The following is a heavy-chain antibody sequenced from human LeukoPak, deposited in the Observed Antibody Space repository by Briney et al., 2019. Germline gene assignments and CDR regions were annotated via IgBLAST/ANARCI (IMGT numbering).Heavy chain of an antibody. CDR2: ISYDGSNK. CDR1: GFTFSSYA. J-gene: IGHJ4*02. D-gene: IGHD6-19*01. CDR3: ARDPDSSGWYLEKYYFDY. Sequence: GGSLRLSCAASGFTFSSYAMHWVRQAPGKGLEWVAIISYDGSNKYYADSVKGRFTISRDNSKNTLYLQMNSLRAEDTAVYNCARDPDSSGWYLEKYYFDYWGQGTLVTVSS. V-gene: IGHV3-30-3*01.